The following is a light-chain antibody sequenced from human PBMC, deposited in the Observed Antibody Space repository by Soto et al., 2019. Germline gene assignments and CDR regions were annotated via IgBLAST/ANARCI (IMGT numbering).Light chain of an antibody. CDR2: DAS. V-gene: IGKV3-15*01. J-gene: IGKJ5*01. CDR3: QHYNNWPPIT. CDR1: QGIGDT. Sequence: FVLTQSPATLSVSPGEGVTLSCRASQGIGDTLAWYQQKPGQAPRLLIYDASTRASGIPARFSGSGSGTEFTLTISSLHSEDFAVYYCQHYNNWPPITFGQGTRLEIK.